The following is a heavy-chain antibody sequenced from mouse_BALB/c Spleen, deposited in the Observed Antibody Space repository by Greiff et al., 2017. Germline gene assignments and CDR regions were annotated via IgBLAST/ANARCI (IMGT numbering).Heavy chain of an antibody. Sequence: VQLQQSGAELVRPGASVKLSCKASGFNIKDYYMHWVKQRPEQGLEWIGWIVPENGNTIYDPKFQGKASITADTSSNTAYLQLSSLTSEDTAVYYCARSEMGYAMDYWGQGTSVTVSS. CDR3: ARSEMGYAMDY. J-gene: IGHJ4*01. D-gene: IGHD2-3*01. CDR1: GFNIKDYY. V-gene: IGHV14-1*02. CDR2: IVPENGNT.